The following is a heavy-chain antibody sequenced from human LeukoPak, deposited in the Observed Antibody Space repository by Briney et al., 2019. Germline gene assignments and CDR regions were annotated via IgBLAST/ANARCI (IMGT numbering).Heavy chain of an antibody. CDR2: ISYDGSNK. V-gene: IGHV3-30*18. D-gene: IGHD1-26*01. Sequence: GGSLRLSCAASGFTFSSYGMHWVRQAPGRGLEWVAVISYDGSNKYYADSVKGRFTISRDNSKNTLYLQMNSLGAEDMAVYYCAKFVGATLHWYFDYWGQGTLVTVSS. J-gene: IGHJ4*02. CDR3: AKFVGATLHWYFDY. CDR1: GFTFSSYG.